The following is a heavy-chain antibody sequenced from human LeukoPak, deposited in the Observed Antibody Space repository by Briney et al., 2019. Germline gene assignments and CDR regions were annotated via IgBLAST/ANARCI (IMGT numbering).Heavy chain of an antibody. J-gene: IGHJ4*02. CDR2: IKSKTDGQTI. D-gene: IGHD6-13*01. CDR3: TTDAASIAAAGTGPY. CDR1: GFTFSKAW. V-gene: IGHV3-15*01. Sequence: PGGSLRPSCAASGFTFSKAWMSWVRQAPGKGLEWVGRIKSKTDGQTIDYAAPVKGRFTISRDDSKNTLYLQMNSLKTEDTAVYYCTTDAASIAAAGTGPYWGQGTLVTVSS.